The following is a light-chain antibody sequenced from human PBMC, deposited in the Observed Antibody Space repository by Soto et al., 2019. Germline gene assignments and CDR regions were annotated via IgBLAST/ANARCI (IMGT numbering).Light chain of an antibody. CDR3: QQTYRNPIT. Sequence: DIQMTQSPSSLSASVGDRVTITCRASQSISSYLNWYQQKPGKAPTLLIHAASSLQSGVPPRFSGSGSGTDFTLTISSLQPEDFATYYCQQTYRNPITFGQGTRLEIK. J-gene: IGKJ5*01. CDR1: QSISSY. V-gene: IGKV1-39*01. CDR2: AAS.